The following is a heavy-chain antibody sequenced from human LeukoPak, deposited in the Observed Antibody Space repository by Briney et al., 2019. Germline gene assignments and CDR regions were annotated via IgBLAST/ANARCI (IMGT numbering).Heavy chain of an antibody. V-gene: IGHV3-23*01. CDR3: AKSRILGGSGWYVPFDY. CDR2: ISGSGGRT. Sequence: GGSLRLSCAATGFSFRDYAMSWVRQAPGKGLEWVSTISGSGGRTYYADSMKGRFSISRDNSKNTLSLQMNSLRAEDTAVYYCAKSRILGGSGWYVPFDYWGQGTLVTVSS. J-gene: IGHJ4*02. CDR1: GFSFRDYA. D-gene: IGHD6-19*01.